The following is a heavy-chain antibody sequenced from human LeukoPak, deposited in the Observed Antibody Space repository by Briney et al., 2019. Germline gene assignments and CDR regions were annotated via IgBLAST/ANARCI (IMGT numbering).Heavy chain of an antibody. CDR2: ITAYNGNR. J-gene: IGHJ4*01. Sequence: ASVKVSCKTSGYTFSIYGISLVRQAPGQALEWMGWITAYNGNRLYAQRFQGRITLTTDTSTSTSYMELRSLEYDDTAIYYCARDNDKVVDHWGQGTLATVSS. CDR1: GYTFSIYG. D-gene: IGHD1-1*01. CDR3: ARDNDKVVDH. V-gene: IGHV1-18*01.